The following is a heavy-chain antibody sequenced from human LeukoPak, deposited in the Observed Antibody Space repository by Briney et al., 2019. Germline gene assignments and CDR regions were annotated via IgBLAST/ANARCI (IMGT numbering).Heavy chain of an antibody. V-gene: IGHV4-31*03. Sequence: SETLSLTCTVSGGSISSGGYYWSWIRQHPGKALEWMGYIYYSGSTYYNPSLKSRLTISVDTSKNQFSLKLSSVTAADTAVYYCARGHYDFWSGYPYYYGMDVWGQGTTVTVSS. CDR3: ARGHYDFWSGYPYYYGMDV. D-gene: IGHD3-3*01. CDR1: GGSISSGGYY. CDR2: IYYSGST. J-gene: IGHJ6*02.